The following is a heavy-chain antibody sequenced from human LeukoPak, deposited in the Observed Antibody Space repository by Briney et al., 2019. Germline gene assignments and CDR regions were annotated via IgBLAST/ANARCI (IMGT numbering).Heavy chain of an antibody. CDR3: ARSKDIVVVVAATDWSSWFDP. J-gene: IGHJ5*02. CDR2: INHSGST. V-gene: IGHV4-34*01. D-gene: IGHD2-15*01. CDR1: GGSFSGYY. Sequence: PSETLSLTCAVYGGSFSGYYWSWIRQPPGKGLEWIGEINHSGSTNYNPSLKSRVTISVDTSKNQFSLQLNSVTPEDTAVYYCARSKDIVVVVAATDWSSWFDPWGQGTLVTVSS.